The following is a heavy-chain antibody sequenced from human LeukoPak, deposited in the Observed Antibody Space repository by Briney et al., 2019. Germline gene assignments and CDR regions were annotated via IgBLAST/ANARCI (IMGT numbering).Heavy chain of an antibody. CDR2: IYYSGST. CDR3: ARDHPTMSGAYYMDV. J-gene: IGHJ6*03. V-gene: IGHV4-59*12. CDR1: GGSISSYY. Sequence: PSETLFLTCTVSGGSISSYYWSWIRQPPGKGLEWIGYIYYSGSTNYNPSLKSRVTISVDTSKNQFSLKLSSVTAADTAVYYCARDHPTMSGAYYMDVWGKGTTVTVSS. D-gene: IGHD3-10*02.